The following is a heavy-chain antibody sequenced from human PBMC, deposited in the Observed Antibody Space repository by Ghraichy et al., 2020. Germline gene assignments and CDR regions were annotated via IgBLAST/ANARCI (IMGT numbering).Heavy chain of an antibody. Sequence: ASVKVSCKASGYTFTSYGINWVRQAPGQGLEWMGWISAYNGNTNYAQKLQGRVTMTTDTSTSTAYMELRSLRSDDTAVYYCARDQLVGATGPGAFDIWGQGTMVTVSS. CDR3: ARDQLVGATGPGAFDI. D-gene: IGHD1-26*01. V-gene: IGHV1-18*01. CDR2: ISAYNGNT. CDR1: GYTFTSYG. J-gene: IGHJ3*02.